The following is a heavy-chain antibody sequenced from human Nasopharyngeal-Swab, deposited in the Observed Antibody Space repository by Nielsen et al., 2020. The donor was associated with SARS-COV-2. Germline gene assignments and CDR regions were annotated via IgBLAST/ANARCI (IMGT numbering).Heavy chain of an antibody. CDR1: GGSISSYY. V-gene: IGHV4-59*08. Sequence: SETLPLTCTVSGGSISSYYWSWIRQPPGKGLEWIGYIYYSGSTNYNPSLKSRVTISVDTSKNQFSLKLSSVTAADTAVYYCARLGGGGYYYYYYYMDVWGKGTTVTVSS. CDR2: IYYSGST. D-gene: IGHD3-16*01. CDR3: ARLGGGGYYYYYYYMDV. J-gene: IGHJ6*03.